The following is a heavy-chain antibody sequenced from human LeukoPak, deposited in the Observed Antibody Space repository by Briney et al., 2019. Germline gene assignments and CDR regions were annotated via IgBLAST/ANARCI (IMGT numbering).Heavy chain of an antibody. J-gene: IGHJ4*02. CDR1: GGSISSYY. CDR3: ARVSPRYYYDSSGYRPLDY. D-gene: IGHD3-22*01. V-gene: IGHV4-59*01. Sequence: SETLSLTCTVSGGSISSYYWSWIRQPPGKGLEWIGYIYYSGSTNYNPSLKSRVTLSVDTSKNQFSLKLSSVTAADTAVYYCARVSPRYYYDSSGYRPLDYWGQGTLVTVSS. CDR2: IYYSGST.